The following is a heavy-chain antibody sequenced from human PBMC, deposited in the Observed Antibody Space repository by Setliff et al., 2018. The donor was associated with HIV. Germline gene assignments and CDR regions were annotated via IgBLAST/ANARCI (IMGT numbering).Heavy chain of an antibody. CDR2: INAGDDNT. CDR3: ARGVYCSGGSCSWRDLRTYGMDV. CDR1: GYTFSTNA. J-gene: IGHJ6*02. Sequence: ASVKVSCKAFGYTFSTNAIHWVRQAPGQRLEWMGYINAGDDNTRYSEKFQGRVTITRDTSANTAYMELSSLRSEDTAVYYCARGVYCSGGSCSWRDLRTYGMDVWGQGTTVTV. D-gene: IGHD2-15*01. V-gene: IGHV1-3*01.